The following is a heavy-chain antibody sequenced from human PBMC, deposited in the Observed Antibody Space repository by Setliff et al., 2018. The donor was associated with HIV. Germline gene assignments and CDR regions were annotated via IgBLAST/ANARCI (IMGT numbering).Heavy chain of an antibody. V-gene: IGHV1-69*05. D-gene: IGHD6-19*01. CDR3: TRGTAVADTNTQPFKY. J-gene: IGHJ4*02. Sequence: SVKVSCKASGGTFRSHEISWVRQAPGQGLEWMGGIVPILNTGNYAPKFQGRVTMTRDTSISTAYMNLSGLRSNDTAVYYCTRGTAVADTNTQPFKYWGQGALVTVSS. CDR1: GGTFRSHE. CDR2: IVPILNTG.